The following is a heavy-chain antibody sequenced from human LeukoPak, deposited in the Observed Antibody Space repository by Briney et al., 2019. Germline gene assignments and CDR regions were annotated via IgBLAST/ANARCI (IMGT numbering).Heavy chain of an antibody. CDR2: ISSSDTI. CDR3: AAGGFGGFDY. CDR1: GFTVSSIH. V-gene: IGHV3-48*02. J-gene: IGHJ4*02. D-gene: IGHD3-16*01. Sequence: GGSLRLSCAASGFTVSSIHMVWVRQAPGKGLEWVSYISSSDTIYYADSVKGRFTISRNNAKNSLYLQMNSLRDEDTAVYYCAAGGFGGFDYWGQGTLVTVSS.